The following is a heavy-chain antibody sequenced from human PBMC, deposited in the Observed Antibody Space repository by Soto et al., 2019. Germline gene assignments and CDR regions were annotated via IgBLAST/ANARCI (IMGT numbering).Heavy chain of an antibody. D-gene: IGHD3-3*01. V-gene: IGHV1-8*01. J-gene: IGHJ6*02. CDR3: ARVLRFLEWSQYYYYGMDV. CDR2: MNPNSGNT. Sequence: GASVKVSCKASGYTFTSYDINWVRQATGQGLEWMGWMNPNSGNTGYAQKFQGRVTMTRNTSISTAYMELSSLRSEDTAVYYCARVLRFLEWSQYYYYGMDVWGQGTTVTV. CDR1: GYTFTSYD.